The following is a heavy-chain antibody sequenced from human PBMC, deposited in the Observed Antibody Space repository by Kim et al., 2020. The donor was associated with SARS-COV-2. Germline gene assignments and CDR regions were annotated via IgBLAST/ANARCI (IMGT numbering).Heavy chain of an antibody. V-gene: IGHV4-34*01. J-gene: IGHJ4*02. CDR3: ARGRRYDSSYLINRGTYFDY. CDR1: GGSFSGYY. Sequence: SETLSLTCAVYGGSFSGYYWSWIRQPPGKGLEWIGEINHSGSTNYNPSLKSRVTISVDTSKNQFSLKLSSVTAADTAVYYCARGRRYDSSYLINRGTYFDYWGQGTLVTVSS. CDR2: INHSGST. D-gene: IGHD3-22*01.